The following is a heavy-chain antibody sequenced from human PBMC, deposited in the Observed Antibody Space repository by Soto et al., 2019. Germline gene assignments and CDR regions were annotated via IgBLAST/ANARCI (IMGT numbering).Heavy chain of an antibody. CDR3: ATTVNTSMGFDP. D-gene: IGHD5-18*01. Sequence: PXGSLVLSCAASGLTFSDYYMTWIRQAPGKGLEWVSYISSGGTTKYYADSVKGRFTVSRDNARSSLFLQMNSLRAEDTAVYYCATTVNTSMGFDPWGQGTLVTVSS. V-gene: IGHV3-11*01. J-gene: IGHJ5*02. CDR1: GLTFSDYY. CDR2: ISSGGTTK.